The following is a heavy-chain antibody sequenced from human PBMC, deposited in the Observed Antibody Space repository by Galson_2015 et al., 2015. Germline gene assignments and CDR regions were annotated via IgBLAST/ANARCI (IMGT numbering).Heavy chain of an antibody. J-gene: IGHJ3*02. CDR1: GGTFSSYA. Sequence: SVKVSCKASGGTFSSYAISWVRQAPGQGLEWMGGIIPIFGTANYAQKFQGRVTITADESTSTAYMELSSLRSEDTAVYYCARDDARPKNAFDIWGQGTMVTVSS. CDR3: ARDDARPKNAFDI. CDR2: IIPIFGTA. V-gene: IGHV1-69*13.